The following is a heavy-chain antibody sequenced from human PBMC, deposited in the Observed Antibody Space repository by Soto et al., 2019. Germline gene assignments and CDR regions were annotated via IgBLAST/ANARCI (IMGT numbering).Heavy chain of an antibody. CDR1: GFTFSIYA. CDR2: MSRTGGNT. J-gene: IGHJ4*02. V-gene: IGHV3-23*01. Sequence: PGGSLRLSXAASGFTFSIYAMTWVRQSPGKGLEWVSSMSRTGGNTYYADSVKGRFTISRDNSKNTLYLQMNSLRAEDTAIYYCAKDQSNSNPLYYFDFWGPGTLVTVSS. D-gene: IGHD3-22*01. CDR3: AKDQSNSNPLYYFDF.